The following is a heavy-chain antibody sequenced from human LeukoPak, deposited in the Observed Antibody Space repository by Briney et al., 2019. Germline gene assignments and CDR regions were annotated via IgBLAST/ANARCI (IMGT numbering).Heavy chain of an antibody. CDR1: GFTFSSYW. CDR3: ARDGVGPLFDY. D-gene: IGHD3-16*01. Sequence: GGSLRLSCAASGFTFSSYWMSWVRQAPGKGLEWVANIKQDGSEEYYVDSVKGRFTISRDNAKNSLYLQMNSLRAEDTAVYYCARDGVGPLFDYWGQGTLVTVSS. V-gene: IGHV3-7*01. J-gene: IGHJ4*02. CDR2: IKQDGSEE.